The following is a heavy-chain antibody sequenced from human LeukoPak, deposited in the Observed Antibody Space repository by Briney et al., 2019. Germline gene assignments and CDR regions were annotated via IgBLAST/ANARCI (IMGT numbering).Heavy chain of an antibody. CDR1: GFTFSSYA. Sequence: PGGSLRLSCAASGFTFSSYAMSRVRQAPGKGLEWVSAISGSGGSTYHADSVKGRFTISRYNSKNTLYLQMNSLRAEDTAVYYCAKDSAPAAMSDFDYWGQGTLVTVSS. D-gene: IGHD2-2*01. J-gene: IGHJ4*02. V-gene: IGHV3-23*01. CDR3: AKDSAPAAMSDFDY. CDR2: ISGSGGST.